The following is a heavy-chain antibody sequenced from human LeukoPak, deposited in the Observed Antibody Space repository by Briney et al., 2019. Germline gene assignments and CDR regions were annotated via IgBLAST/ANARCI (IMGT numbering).Heavy chain of an antibody. CDR2: IYHSGST. D-gene: IGHD3-9*01. J-gene: IGHJ4*02. CDR3: AREDDILTGYYFSRRGGFDC. V-gene: IGHV4-4*02. CDR1: GGSISSSNW. Sequence: SETLSLTCAVSGGSISSSNWWSWVRQPPGKGLEWIGEIYHSGSTNYNPSLKSRVTISVDKSKNQFSLKLSSVTAADTAVYYCAREDDILTGYYFSRRGGFDCWGQGTLVTVSS.